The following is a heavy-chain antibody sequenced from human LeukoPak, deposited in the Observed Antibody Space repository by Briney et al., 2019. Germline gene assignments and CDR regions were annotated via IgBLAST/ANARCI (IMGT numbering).Heavy chain of an antibody. CDR3: ARDLRSLVVVPAAIDY. Sequence: GGSLRLSCAASGFTVSSNYMSWVRQAPGKGLEWVSVIYSGGSTYYADSVKGRFTISRDNSKNTLYLQMNSLRAEDTAVYYCARDLRSLVVVPAAIDYWGQGTLVTVSS. D-gene: IGHD2-2*01. CDR1: GFTVSSNY. CDR2: IYSGGST. J-gene: IGHJ4*02. V-gene: IGHV3-53*05.